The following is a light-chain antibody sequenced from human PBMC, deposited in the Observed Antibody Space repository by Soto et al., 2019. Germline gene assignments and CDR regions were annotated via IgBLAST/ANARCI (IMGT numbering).Light chain of an antibody. CDR1: LSVSSD. CDR2: AAS. CDR3: QHYNNGWA. Sequence: VVMTQSPATLSVTPGERATLSCRAGLSVSSDVAWYQQKPDQAPRLLIYAASTRATGIPARFSGSGSGTEFSLTISSLESEDSAVYYCQHYNNGWAFGQGTKVEIK. J-gene: IGKJ1*01. V-gene: IGKV3-15*01.